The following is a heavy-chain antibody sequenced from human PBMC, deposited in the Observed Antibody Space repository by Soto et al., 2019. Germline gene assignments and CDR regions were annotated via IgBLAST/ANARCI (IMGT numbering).Heavy chain of an antibody. CDR3: ASHLRPTNGGGGDFDY. CDR1: GGSISSNNYY. V-gene: IGHV4-39*01. J-gene: IGHJ4*02. D-gene: IGHD3-16*01. Sequence: QLQLQESGPGLVKPSETLSLTCFVSGGSISSNNYYWGWIRQPPGKGLEWIGSMSYSRSTYYNPSLKSRVTISVDTSKNQFSLKLTSVTAADTAVYYWASHLRPTNGGGGDFDYWGQGPLVTVSS. CDR2: MSYSRST.